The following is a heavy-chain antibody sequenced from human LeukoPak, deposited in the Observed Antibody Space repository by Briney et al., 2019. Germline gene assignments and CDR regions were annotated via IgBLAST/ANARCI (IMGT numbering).Heavy chain of an antibody. CDR3: ARDGSGNSNYFDF. J-gene: IGHJ4*02. CDR2: IYYSGST. Sequence: SETLSLTCTVSGGSISSSSYYWGWIRQPPGKGLEWIGSIYYSGSTYYNPSLKSRVTISVDTSKNQFSQKLSSVTAADTAVYYCARDGSGNSNYFDFWGQGTLVTVSS. V-gene: IGHV4-39*07. D-gene: IGHD3-10*01. CDR1: GGSISSSSYY.